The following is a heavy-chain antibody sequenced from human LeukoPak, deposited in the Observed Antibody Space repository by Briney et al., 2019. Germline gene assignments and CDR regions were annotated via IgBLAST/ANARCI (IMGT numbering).Heavy chain of an antibody. D-gene: IGHD6-13*01. J-gene: IGHJ4*02. CDR2: INPSSGST. Sequence: ASVKVSCKASGSTFTRYYIHWVRQAPGQGLDWMGMINPSSGSTRFAQMFQDRVTMTRDTSMSAVYMELSSLTSEDTAMYYCARTYSSSWSYCDSWGQGTLVTVSS. CDR3: ARTYSSSWSYCDS. V-gene: IGHV1-46*01. CDR1: GSTFTRYY.